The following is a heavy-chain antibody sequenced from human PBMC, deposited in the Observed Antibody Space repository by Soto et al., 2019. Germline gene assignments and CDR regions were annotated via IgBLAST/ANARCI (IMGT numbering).Heavy chain of an antibody. V-gene: IGHV3-53*01. Sequence: EVQLVESGGGLIQPGGSLRLSCAVSGFTVSNNYMSWVRQAPGKGLEGVSVIYSGGYTAYGDSVKGRFTISRDNSKNTLYLKMKSRGPDATPVFYWATQPGGGGYWGQGTLVTVSS. CDR2: IYSGGYT. CDR3: ATQPGGGGY. D-gene: IGHD2-2*01. J-gene: IGHJ4*02. CDR1: GFTVSNNY.